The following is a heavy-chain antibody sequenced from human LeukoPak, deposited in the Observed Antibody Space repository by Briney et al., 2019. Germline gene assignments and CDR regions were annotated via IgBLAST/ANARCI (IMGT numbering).Heavy chain of an antibody. CDR3: ARAYGSGSRFDAFDI. CDR2: INPNSGDT. Sequence: ASVKVSCKASRYTFSGYYMHWLRQAPGQGLEWMGWINPNSGDTNYAQKFQGRVTMTRDTSISTAYMELSRLRSDDTAVYYCARAYGSGSRFDAFDIWGQGTMVTVSS. J-gene: IGHJ3*02. D-gene: IGHD3-10*01. CDR1: RYTFSGYY. V-gene: IGHV1-2*02.